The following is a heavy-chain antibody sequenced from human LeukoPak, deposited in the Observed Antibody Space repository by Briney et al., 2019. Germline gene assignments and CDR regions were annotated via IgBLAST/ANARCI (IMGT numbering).Heavy chain of an antibody. CDR3: ARFCSSTSCYPNSGYAFDI. Sequence: GASVKVSCKASGYTFTSYGISWVRQAPGQGLEWMGWISAYNGNTNYAQKLQGRVTMTTDTSTSTAYMELRSLRSDDTAVYYCARFCSSTSCYPNSGYAFDIWGQGTMVTVSS. CDR1: GYTFTSYG. V-gene: IGHV1-18*01. J-gene: IGHJ3*02. D-gene: IGHD2-2*01. CDR2: ISAYNGNT.